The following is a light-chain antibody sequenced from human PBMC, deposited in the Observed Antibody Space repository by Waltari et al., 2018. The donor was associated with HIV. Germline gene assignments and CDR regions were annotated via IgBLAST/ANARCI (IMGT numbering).Light chain of an antibody. J-gene: IGLJ7*01. CDR1: TGAVTSGHY. Sequence: QAVVTQEPSLTVSPGGTVTLTCGSSTGAVTSGHYPYWFQQKPGQAPRTLIYDTSNKHSWTPARFSGSRLGGKAALTLSGAQPEDEAEYYCLLSYSGARPAVFGGGTQLTVL. CDR3: LLSYSGARPAV. CDR2: DTS. V-gene: IGLV7-46*01.